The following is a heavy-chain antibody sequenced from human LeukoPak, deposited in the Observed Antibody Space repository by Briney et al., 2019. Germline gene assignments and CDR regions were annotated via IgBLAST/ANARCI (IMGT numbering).Heavy chain of an antibody. CDR2: INCNSGDR. Sequence: ASVKVSCKASGYTFTDYYMHWVRKPPGPGLERMGWINCNSGDRKYAQKFQDRVTVTRDTSISTVYMELSRLTSDDTAVYYCARDPAAAAVPSDYWGQGTLVTVSS. CDR1: GYTFTDYY. V-gene: IGHV1-2*02. CDR3: ARDPAAAAVPSDY. D-gene: IGHD6-13*01. J-gene: IGHJ4*02.